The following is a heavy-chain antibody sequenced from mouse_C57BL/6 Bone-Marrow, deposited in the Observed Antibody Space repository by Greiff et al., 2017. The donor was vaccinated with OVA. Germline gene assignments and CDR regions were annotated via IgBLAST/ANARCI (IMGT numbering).Heavy chain of an antibody. CDR3: ARQRYYGSSPFDY. V-gene: IGHV5-6*01. CDR2: ISSGGSYT. D-gene: IGHD1-1*01. J-gene: IGHJ2*01. CDR1: GFTFSSYG. Sequence: EVHLVESGGDLVKPGGSLKLSCAASGFTFSSYGMSWVRQTPDKRLEWVATISSGGSYTYYPDSVKGRFTISRDNAKNTLYLQMRSLKSEDTAMYYCARQRYYGSSPFDYWGQGTTLTVSS.